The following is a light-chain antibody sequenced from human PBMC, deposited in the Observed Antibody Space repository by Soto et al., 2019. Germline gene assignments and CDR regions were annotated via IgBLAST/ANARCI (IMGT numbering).Light chain of an antibody. Sequence: QSALTQPASLSASPGQSITISCTGTNSNVGHFNLVSWYQQHPGKSPQLIIYENDKRPSGVSDRFSGSKSGSTASLTISGLQAADESDYYCASYDARFGSGTKLTVL. CDR1: NSNVGHFNL. V-gene: IGLV2-23*01. CDR3: ASYDAR. CDR2: END. J-gene: IGLJ2*01.